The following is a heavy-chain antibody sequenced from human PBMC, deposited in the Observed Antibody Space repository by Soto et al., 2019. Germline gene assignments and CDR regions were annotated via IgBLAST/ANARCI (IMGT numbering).Heavy chain of an antibody. J-gene: IGHJ4*02. CDR3: ARLVYDTRLNYMYFDF. Sequence: SETLSLTCAVSGVSISSGNWWTWVRQSPQRGLEYIGEIFHDGTANYYPSFERRVAISVDTSKNQFSLKLTSVTAADTAIYFCARLVYDTRLNYMYFDFWGQGTPVTVSS. V-gene: IGHV4-4*02. CDR2: IFHDGTA. CDR1: GVSISSGNW. D-gene: IGHD3-10*01.